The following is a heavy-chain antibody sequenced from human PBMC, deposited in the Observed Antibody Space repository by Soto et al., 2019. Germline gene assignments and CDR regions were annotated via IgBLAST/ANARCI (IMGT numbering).Heavy chain of an antibody. CDR3: ALRRMSVVLEY. J-gene: IGHJ4*02. D-gene: IGHD1-1*01. CDR2: IYYSGSS. V-gene: IGHV4-59*01. Sequence: PSETLSLTCSVSGGSISSYYWSWIRQPPGKGLEWIGYIYYSGSSNYNPSLKSRVTISVDTSKNQFSLKLTSVTAADTAVYYCALRRMSVVLEYWGQGTLVTVPS. CDR1: GGSISSYY.